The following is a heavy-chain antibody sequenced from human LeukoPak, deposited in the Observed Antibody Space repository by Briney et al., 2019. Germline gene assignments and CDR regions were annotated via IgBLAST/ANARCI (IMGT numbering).Heavy chain of an antibody. CDR3: ARQPGIAAAGDYYYMDV. V-gene: IGHV4-59*08. Sequence: PSETLSLTCTVSGGSISSYYWSWIRPPPGKGLGWIGYIYYSGSTNYNPSLKSRVTISVDTSKNQFSLKLTSVTAADTAVYYCARQPGIAAAGDYYYMDVWGKGTTVTVSS. CDR2: IYYSGST. D-gene: IGHD6-13*01. CDR1: GGSISSYY. J-gene: IGHJ6*03.